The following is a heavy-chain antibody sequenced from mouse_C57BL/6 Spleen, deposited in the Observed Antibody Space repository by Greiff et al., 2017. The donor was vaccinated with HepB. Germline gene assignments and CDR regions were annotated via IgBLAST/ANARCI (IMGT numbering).Heavy chain of an antibody. Sequence: EVKLMESGGGLVQPGGSLSLSCAASGFTFTDYYMSWVRQPPGKALEWLGFIRNKANGYTTEYSASVKGQFTISRDNSQSILYLQMNALRAEDSATYYCARYGELRRDYYAMDYWGQGTSVTVSS. J-gene: IGHJ4*01. CDR3: ARYGELRRDYYAMDY. D-gene: IGHD2-12*01. CDR1: GFTFTDYY. CDR2: IRNKANGYTT. V-gene: IGHV7-3*01.